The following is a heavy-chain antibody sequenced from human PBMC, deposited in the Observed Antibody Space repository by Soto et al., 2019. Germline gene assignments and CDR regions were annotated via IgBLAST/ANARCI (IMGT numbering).Heavy chain of an antibody. J-gene: IGHJ5*02. D-gene: IGHD6-19*01. V-gene: IGHV1-69*01. CDR1: GGTLSRYA. CDR3: ARDIAVAKLTSWFDP. CDR2: IIPLYGTP. Sequence: QAQLVQSGAEVKKPGSSVKVSCKASGGTLSRYAINWVRQAPGQGLEWMGGIIPLYGTPNYAQKFQGRVTITADESTSTAYMELSSLRSEDTAVYYCARDIAVAKLTSWFDPWGQGTLVTVSS.